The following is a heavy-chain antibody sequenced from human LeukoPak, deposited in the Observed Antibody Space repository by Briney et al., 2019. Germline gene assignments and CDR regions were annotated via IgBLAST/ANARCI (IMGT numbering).Heavy chain of an antibody. D-gene: IGHD3-10*01. Sequence: SETLSLTCTVSGGSISSSSYYWGWIRQPPGKGLEWIGSLYYSGSTYYNPSLKSRVTISLDTSKNQFSLRLSSVTAADTAVYYCARGPGYYGSGSYPSVYWGQGTLVTVSS. V-gene: IGHV4-39*07. J-gene: IGHJ4*02. CDR3: ARGPGYYGSGSYPSVY. CDR2: LYYSGST. CDR1: GGSISSSSYY.